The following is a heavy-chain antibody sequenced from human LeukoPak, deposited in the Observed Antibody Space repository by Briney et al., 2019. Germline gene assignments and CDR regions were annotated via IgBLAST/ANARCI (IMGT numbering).Heavy chain of an antibody. CDR3: ARERSGGNSFVDAFDI. CDR1: GYTFTGYY. Sequence: ASVKVSCKASGYTFTGYYMHWVRPAPGQGLEWMGWINPNSGGTNYAQKFQGRVTMTRDTSISTAYMELSRLRSDDTAVYYCARERSGGNSFVDAFDIWGQGTMVTVSS. J-gene: IGHJ3*02. CDR2: INPNSGGT. V-gene: IGHV1-2*02. D-gene: IGHD2-15*01.